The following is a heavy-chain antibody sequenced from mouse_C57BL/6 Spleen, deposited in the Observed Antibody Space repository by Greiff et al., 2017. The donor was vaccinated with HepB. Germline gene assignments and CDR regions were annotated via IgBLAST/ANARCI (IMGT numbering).Heavy chain of an antibody. CDR2: IYPGSGST. Sequence: QVQLKQPGAELVKPGASVKMSCKASGYTFTSYWITWVKQRPGQGLEWIGDIYPGSGSTNYNEKFKSKATLTVDTSSSTAYMQLSSLTSEDSAVYYCARSGSQDYAMDYWGQGTSVTVSS. D-gene: IGHD3-1*01. CDR3: ARSGSQDYAMDY. V-gene: IGHV1-55*01. CDR1: GYTFTSYW. J-gene: IGHJ4*01.